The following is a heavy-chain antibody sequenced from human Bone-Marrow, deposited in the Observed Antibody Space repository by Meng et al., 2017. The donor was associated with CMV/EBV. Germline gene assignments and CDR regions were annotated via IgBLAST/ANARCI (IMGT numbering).Heavy chain of an antibody. CDR2: MNPNSGKT. Sequence: ASVKVSCKASGYTFTTYDINWVRQATGQGLEWMGWMNPNSGKTGYAQKFQGRVTMTRVTSISTAYMELSSLTSYDTAVYYCARTRIEVEPDGTKIKYYNYGMDVWGQGTTVTVSS. J-gene: IGHJ6*02. CDR3: ARTRIEVEPDGTKIKYYNYGMDV. D-gene: IGHD2-15*01. V-gene: IGHV1-8*01. CDR1: GYTFTTYD.